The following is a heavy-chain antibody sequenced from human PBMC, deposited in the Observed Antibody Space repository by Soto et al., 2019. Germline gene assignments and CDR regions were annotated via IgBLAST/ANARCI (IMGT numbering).Heavy chain of an antibody. CDR2: ISAYNGNT. CDR3: ARDQQPSSITGMDYYYYGMDV. CDR1: GYTFTSYG. Sequence: QVQLVQSGAEVKKPGASVKVSCKASGYTFTSYGISWVRQAPGQGLEWMGWISAYNGNTNYAQKLQGRVTMTTDTSTSTAYMELRSLRSDDTAVYYCARDQQPSSITGMDYYYYGMDVWGQGTTVTVSS. D-gene: IGHD1-20*01. V-gene: IGHV1-18*01. J-gene: IGHJ6*02.